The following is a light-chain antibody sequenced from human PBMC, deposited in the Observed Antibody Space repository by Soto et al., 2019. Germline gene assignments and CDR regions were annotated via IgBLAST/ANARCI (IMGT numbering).Light chain of an antibody. CDR2: AAS. Sequence: DIQMTQSPSSLSASVGDRVTITCRASQGIGNDLGWYQQKPGKAPKRLIYAASSLQSGAPSRFSGSRSGTEFTLTISSLQPEDFATYYCLQHNSYPLTFGPGTKVHIK. V-gene: IGKV1-17*01. CDR3: LQHNSYPLT. J-gene: IGKJ3*01. CDR1: QGIGND.